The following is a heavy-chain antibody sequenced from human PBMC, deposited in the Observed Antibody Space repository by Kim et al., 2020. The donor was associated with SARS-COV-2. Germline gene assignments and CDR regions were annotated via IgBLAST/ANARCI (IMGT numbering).Heavy chain of an antibody. CDR2: IYYSGST. Sequence: SETLSLTCTVSGDSINNNYWSWIRQPPGKGLEWIGYIYYSGSTNYNPSLKNRVTISVDTSKNQFSLKLSSVTAADTAMYYCTKVGRGAQTLDYWGQGIQV. D-gene: IGHD3-10*01. J-gene: IGHJ4*02. CDR1: GDSINNNY. V-gene: IGHV4-59*01. CDR3: TKVGRGAQTLDY.